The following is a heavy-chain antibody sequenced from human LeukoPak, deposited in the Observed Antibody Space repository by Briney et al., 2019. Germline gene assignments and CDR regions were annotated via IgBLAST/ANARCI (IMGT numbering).Heavy chain of an antibody. CDR3: ARGSSSWYVPYYYGMDV. D-gene: IGHD6-13*01. CDR2: IWYDGSKK. CDR1: GSTFSSYG. Sequence: GGSLRLSCAASGSTFSSYGMHWVRQAPGKGLEWVAVIWYDGSKKYYADSVKGRFTISRDNSKNTLYLQMNSLRAEDTAVYYCARGSSSWYVPYYYGMDVWGQGITVTVSS. J-gene: IGHJ6*02. V-gene: IGHV3-33*01.